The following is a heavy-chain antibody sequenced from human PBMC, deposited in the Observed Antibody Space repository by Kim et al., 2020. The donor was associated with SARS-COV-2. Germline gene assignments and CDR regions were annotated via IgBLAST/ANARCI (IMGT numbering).Heavy chain of an antibody. V-gene: IGHV3-33*01. CDR1: GFTFSSYG. D-gene: IGHD2-21*01. Sequence: GGSLRLSCAASGFTFSSYGMHWVRQAPGKGLEWVAVIWYDGSNKYYADSVKGRFTISRDNSKNTLYLQMNSLRAEDTAVYYCAFQGWGSDYGMDVWGQGTTVTVSS. J-gene: IGHJ6*02. CDR3: AFQGWGSDYGMDV. CDR2: IWYDGSNK.